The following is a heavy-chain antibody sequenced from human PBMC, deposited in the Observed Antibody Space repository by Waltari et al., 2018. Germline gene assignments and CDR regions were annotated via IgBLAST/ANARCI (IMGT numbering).Heavy chain of an antibody. CDR2: ISSVGTTK. CDR3: ARDRGQSGYGEAY. V-gene: IGHV3-11*01. J-gene: IGHJ4*02. Sequence: QVQLVESGGDLVKPGGSLRLSCEVSSFAFSDYYMSWIRQAPGKGLEWVSYISSVGTTKYYADSVRGRFIISRDNAKNTLYLQMNSLRVEDTAVYYCARDRGQSGYGEAYWGQGTLVTVSS. CDR1: SFAFSDYY. D-gene: IGHD5-12*01.